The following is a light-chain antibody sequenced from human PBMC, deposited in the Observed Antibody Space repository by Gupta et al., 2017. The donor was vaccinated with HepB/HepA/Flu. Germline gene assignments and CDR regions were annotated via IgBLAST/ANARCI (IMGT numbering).Light chain of an antibody. V-gene: IGLV3-25*03. CDR3: KSKDSIGTHGV. CDR1: ALADQY. Sequence: SSDLTQPPSMSVSPGQTARVTCSGDALADQYSYWYQQKPGKAPLVIISKDKERPSGIPERFSGSSYGTTATLSITGLQAEDEADYYWKSKDSIGTHGVFGAGTRLTVL. J-gene: IGLJ1*01. CDR2: KDK.